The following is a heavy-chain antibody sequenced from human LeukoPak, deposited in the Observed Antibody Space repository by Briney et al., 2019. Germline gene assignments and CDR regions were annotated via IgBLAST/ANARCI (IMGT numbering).Heavy chain of an antibody. CDR3: ARDAVTVAGSTSLDY. V-gene: IGHV3-53*01. CDR2: IYSGGST. D-gene: IGHD6-19*01. CDR1: GFTVSSNY. Sequence: GGSLRLSCAASGFTVSSNYMSWVRQAPGKGLEWVSVIYSGGSTYYADSVKGRFTISRDNSKNTLYLQMNSLRAEDTAVYYCARDAVTVAGSTSLDYWGQGTLVTVSS. J-gene: IGHJ4*02.